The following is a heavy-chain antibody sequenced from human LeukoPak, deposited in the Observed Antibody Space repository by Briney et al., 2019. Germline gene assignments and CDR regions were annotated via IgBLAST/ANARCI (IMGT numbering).Heavy chain of an antibody. V-gene: IGHV4-39*01. Sequence: SETLSLTCTVSGGSISSSNYYWGCIRQPPGKGLEWIGSIYYSGSTYYNPSLKSRVTISVDTSKNQFSLKLSSVTAADTAVYYCARSSYYYDSWYFDYWGQGTLVTVSS. CDR2: IYYSGST. CDR3: ARSSYYYDSWYFDY. D-gene: IGHD3-22*01. J-gene: IGHJ4*02. CDR1: GGSISSSNYY.